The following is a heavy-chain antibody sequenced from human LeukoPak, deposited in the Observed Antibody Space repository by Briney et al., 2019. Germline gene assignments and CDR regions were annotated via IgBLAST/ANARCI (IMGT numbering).Heavy chain of an antibody. D-gene: IGHD6-13*01. CDR1: GFTFSSYC. CDR2: IWYDGSNK. CDR3: ARDGSSWFYFDY. J-gene: IGHJ4*02. Sequence: TAGSLRLSCAASGFTFSSYCMRWVRQAPGKGLEWVGVIWYDGSNKYYADSVKGRFTISRDNSKNTLYLQMNSLRAEDTAVYYCARDGSSWFYFDYWGQGTLVTVSS. V-gene: IGHV3-33*01.